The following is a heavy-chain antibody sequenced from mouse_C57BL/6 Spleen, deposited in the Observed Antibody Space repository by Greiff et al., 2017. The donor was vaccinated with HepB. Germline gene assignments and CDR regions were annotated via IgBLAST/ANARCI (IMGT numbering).Heavy chain of an antibody. J-gene: IGHJ3*01. V-gene: IGHV14-4*01. CDR1: GFNIKDDY. Sequence: EVKLVESGAELVRPGASVKLSCTASGFNIKDDYMHWVKQRPEQGLEWIGWIDPENGDTEYASTFQGKAPITSDTSSNTAYLQLSSLTSEDTAVEYWTTSGTGPAWFAYWGQGTLVTVSA. CDR2: IDPENGDT. D-gene: IGHD4-1*01. CDR3: TTSGTGPAWFAY.